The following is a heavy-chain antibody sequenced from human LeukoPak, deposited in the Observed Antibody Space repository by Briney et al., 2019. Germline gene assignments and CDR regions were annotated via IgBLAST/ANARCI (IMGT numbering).Heavy chain of an antibody. J-gene: IGHJ6*03. CDR2: IKQDGSEK. V-gene: IGHV3-7*01. CDR3: ASENFWSGYRGYYYYYMDV. Sequence: PGGSLRLSCAASGFTFSSYWMSWLRQAPGKGLEWVANIKQDGSEKYYVDSVKGRFTISRDNAKNSLYLQMNSLRAEDTAVYYCASENFWSGYRGYYYYYMDVWGKGTTVSVSS. CDR1: GFTFSSYW. D-gene: IGHD3-3*01.